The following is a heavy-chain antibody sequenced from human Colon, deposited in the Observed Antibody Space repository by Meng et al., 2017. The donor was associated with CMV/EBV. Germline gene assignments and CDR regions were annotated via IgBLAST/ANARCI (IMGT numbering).Heavy chain of an antibody. CDR1: GFTFASYA. Sequence: CAASGFTFASYAMNWVRQAHGKGLEWVAFISYDGSKKKYADYVTGRFTISRDTPKDTLYLELNSLKTDDTAIYYCARDKGTGAFDFWGQGSLVTVSS. D-gene: IGHD3/OR15-3a*01. CDR2: ISYDGSKK. J-gene: IGHJ4*02. V-gene: IGHV3-30*04. CDR3: ARDKGTGAFDF.